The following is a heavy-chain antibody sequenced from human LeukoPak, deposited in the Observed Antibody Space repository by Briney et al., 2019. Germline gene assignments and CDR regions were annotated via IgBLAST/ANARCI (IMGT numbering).Heavy chain of an antibody. V-gene: IGHV3-53*01. Sequence: GGSLRLSCAASGFTVSNKYMTWVRQAPGKGLEWVSLIYSDGRTYYADSVKGRCTISRDNSKNTLYLQMNSLRAEDTAVYYCAKLGDILTGYPYYFDYWGQGTLVTVSS. CDR1: GFTVSNKY. CDR2: IYSDGRT. CDR3: AKLGDILTGYPYYFDY. D-gene: IGHD3-9*01. J-gene: IGHJ4*02.